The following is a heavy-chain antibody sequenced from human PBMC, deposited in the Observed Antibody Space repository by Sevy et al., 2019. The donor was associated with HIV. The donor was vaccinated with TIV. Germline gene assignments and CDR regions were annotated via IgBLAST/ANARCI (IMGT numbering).Heavy chain of an antibody. CDR3: ARDFTIFGVVSGIDY. D-gene: IGHD3-3*01. Sequence: GGSLRLSCAASGFNFRTYSMNWVRQAPGKGLEWLSSISDDSRYIYYSDSVKGRFTISRANAKDLSFLQMTNLRVEVTAIYSCARDFTIFGVVSGIDYWGQGNLVTVSS. CDR1: GFNFRTYS. CDR2: ISDDSRYI. V-gene: IGHV3-21*04. J-gene: IGHJ4*02.